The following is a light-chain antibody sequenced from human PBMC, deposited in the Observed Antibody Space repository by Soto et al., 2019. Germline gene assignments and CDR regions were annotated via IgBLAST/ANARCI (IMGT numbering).Light chain of an antibody. CDR3: QQRHYSPIT. CDR2: GAS. CDR1: QTVSNTY. Sequence: EFELTLYQGTLAVSRGEIATVSCRASQTVSNTYLAWYQQKPGQAPRLLIYGASNRATGIPARFSRSGSCTDFALTISSLEAEAFALYYCQQRHYSPITYGQGTRLEIK. J-gene: IGKJ5*01. V-gene: IGKV3D-20*02.